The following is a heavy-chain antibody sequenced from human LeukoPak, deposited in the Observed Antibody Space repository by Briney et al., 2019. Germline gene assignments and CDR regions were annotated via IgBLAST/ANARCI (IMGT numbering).Heavy chain of an antibody. Sequence: GGSLTLSCAASGFTFSNAYMSWVRQAPGKGLEWVGRIKSKTDGGTTDYAAPVKGRFTISRDDSKNTLYLQMNSLKTEDTAVYYCTTDAGYSSRGYNYWGQGTLVTVSS. D-gene: IGHD6-13*01. CDR1: GFTFSNAY. CDR2: IKSKTDGGTT. J-gene: IGHJ4*02. V-gene: IGHV3-15*01. CDR3: TTDAGYSSRGYNY.